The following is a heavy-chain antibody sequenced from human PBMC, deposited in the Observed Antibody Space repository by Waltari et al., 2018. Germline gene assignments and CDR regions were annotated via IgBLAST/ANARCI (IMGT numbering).Heavy chain of an antibody. CDR2: ISSGSTHT. D-gene: IGHD5-12*01. J-gene: IGHJ4*02. CDR3: ARDWVYDAQY. V-gene: IGHV3-21*02. CDR1: GFTFRSYS. Sequence: EVQVVESGGGLVKPGGSLRLSGVFSGFTFRSYSMKWVRQAPGKGLVWVSSISSGSTHTFYADSVKGRFTISRNDANNSMFLQMTNLSAEDTGVYFCARDWVYDAQYWGQGTLVTVSS.